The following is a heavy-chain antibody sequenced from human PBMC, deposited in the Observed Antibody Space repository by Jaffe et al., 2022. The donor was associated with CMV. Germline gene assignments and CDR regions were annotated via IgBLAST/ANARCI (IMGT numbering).Heavy chain of an antibody. D-gene: IGHD6-19*01. V-gene: IGHV3-9*01. J-gene: IGHJ4*02. CDR2: ISWNSGSI. CDR1: GFTFDDYA. CDR3: AKGRSGWYEQIDY. Sequence: EVQLVESGGGLVQPGRSLRLSCAASGFTFDDYAMHWVRQAPGKGLEWVSGISWNSGSIGYADSVKGRFTISRDNAKNSLYLQMNSLRAEDTALYYCAKGRSGWYEQIDYWGQGTLVTVSS.